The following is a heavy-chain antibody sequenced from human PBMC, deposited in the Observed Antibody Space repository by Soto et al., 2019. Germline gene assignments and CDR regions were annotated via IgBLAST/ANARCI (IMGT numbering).Heavy chain of an antibody. Sequence: SETLSLTCAVYGGSVNGYYWNWIRQPPGKGLEWIGEINHTGGTHYNPSRKSRVTMSVDTSKNQFSLRLSSVTAAYTAIYYCATRITVFGLLIPPFDPWGQGTQVTVSS. CDR1: GGSVNGYY. CDR3: ATRITVFGLLIPPFDP. D-gene: IGHD3-3*01. J-gene: IGHJ5*02. CDR2: INHTGGT. V-gene: IGHV4-34*01.